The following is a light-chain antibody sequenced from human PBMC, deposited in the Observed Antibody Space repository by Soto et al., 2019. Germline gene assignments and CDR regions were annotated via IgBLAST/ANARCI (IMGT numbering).Light chain of an antibody. CDR2: DTS. J-gene: IGKJ1*01. Sequence: EIVVTQSPATLSVSPGERVTLSCRASQSVSSSLAWYQQRPGQAPRLLIYDTSTRAAGISARFSGSGSGKEVTLTIRSLQSEDFAVYYCQQYIDWPPGTFGQGTAVEIQ. CDR1: QSVSSS. V-gene: IGKV3-15*01. CDR3: QQYIDWPPGT.